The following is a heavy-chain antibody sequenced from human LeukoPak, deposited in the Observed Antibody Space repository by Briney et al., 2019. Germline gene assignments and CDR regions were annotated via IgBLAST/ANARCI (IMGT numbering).Heavy chain of an antibody. CDR1: GFSLSTYW. Sequence: GGSLRLSCAASGFSLSTYWMTWVRQAPGTGLEWVANINPGGTETYYVEPVKGRFTISRDNAKNLVYLQMNSLRAEDSAVYHCGRFGYVAGVDLWGQGTLVTVSS. J-gene: IGHJ4*02. V-gene: IGHV3-7*01. CDR2: INPGGTET. CDR3: GRFGYVAGVDL. D-gene: IGHD6-19*01.